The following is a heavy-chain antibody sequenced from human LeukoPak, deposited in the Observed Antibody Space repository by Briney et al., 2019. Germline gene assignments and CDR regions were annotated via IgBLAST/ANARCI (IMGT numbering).Heavy chain of an antibody. V-gene: IGHV3-48*03. CDR2: ISSSGSTI. D-gene: IGHD3-10*01. CDR3: ARDGGDFYGSGSYLAY. CDR1: GFTFTTYA. Sequence: GGSLRLSCAASGFTFTTYAMTWVRQAPGKGLEWVSYISSSGSTIYYTDSVKGRFTISRDNAKNSLYLQMNSLRAEDTAIYYCARDGGDFYGSGSYLAYWGQGTLVTVSS. J-gene: IGHJ4*02.